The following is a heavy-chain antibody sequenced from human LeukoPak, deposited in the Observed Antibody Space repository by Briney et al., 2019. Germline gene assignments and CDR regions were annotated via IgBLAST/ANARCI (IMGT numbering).Heavy chain of an antibody. CDR1: GYSISSGYY. V-gene: IGHV4-38-2*02. Sequence: SETLSLTCTVSGYSISSGYYWGWIRQPPGKGLEWMGSIYHSGSTYYNPSLKSRVTISVDTSKNQFSLKLSSVTAADTAVYYCARGDYLYYFDYWGEGTLVTVSS. CDR2: IYHSGST. CDR3: ARGDYLYYFDY. D-gene: IGHD2-21*01. J-gene: IGHJ4*02.